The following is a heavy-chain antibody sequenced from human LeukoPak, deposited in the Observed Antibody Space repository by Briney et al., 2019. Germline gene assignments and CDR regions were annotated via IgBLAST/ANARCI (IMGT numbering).Heavy chain of an antibody. V-gene: IGHV4-38-2*02. CDR3: ARERYDSSDHFDY. Sequence: SETLSLTCTVSGYSISSGYYWGWIRQPPGKGLEWIGSIYHSGSTYYNPSLKSRVTISVDRSKNQFSLKLSSVTAADTAVYYCARERYDSSDHFDYWGQGTLVTVSS. D-gene: IGHD3-22*01. CDR1: GYSISSGYY. CDR2: IYHSGST. J-gene: IGHJ4*02.